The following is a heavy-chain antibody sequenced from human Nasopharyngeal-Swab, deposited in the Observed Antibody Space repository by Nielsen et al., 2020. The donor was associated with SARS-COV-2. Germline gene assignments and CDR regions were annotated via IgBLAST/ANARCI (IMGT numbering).Heavy chain of an antibody. V-gene: IGHV1-69*10. CDR2: IIPILDIA. Sequence: SVKVSCKASGGTFSSYAISWVRQAPGQGLEWMGGIIPILDIANYAQKFQGRVTITADKSTSTAYMELSSLRSEDTAVYYCARTPYCGGDCYRHFDYWGQGTLVTVSS. CDR1: GGTFSSYA. J-gene: IGHJ4*02. CDR3: ARTPYCGGDCYRHFDY. D-gene: IGHD2-21*02.